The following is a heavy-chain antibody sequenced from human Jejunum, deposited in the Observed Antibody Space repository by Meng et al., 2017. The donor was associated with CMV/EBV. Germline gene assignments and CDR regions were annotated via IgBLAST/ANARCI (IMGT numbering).Heavy chain of an antibody. V-gene: IGHV3-7*01. CDR2: IKQDGSEK. CDR3: ATDWGDTKSRFDY. Sequence: SGFTFSNYWVSWVRQTPGKGLEWVANIKQDGSEKYYVDSVEGRFTVSRDNAKNSLYLQMNSLRAEDTAVYYCATDWGDTKSRFDYWGQGSLVTVSS. D-gene: IGHD3-16*01. J-gene: IGHJ4*02. CDR1: GFTFSNYW.